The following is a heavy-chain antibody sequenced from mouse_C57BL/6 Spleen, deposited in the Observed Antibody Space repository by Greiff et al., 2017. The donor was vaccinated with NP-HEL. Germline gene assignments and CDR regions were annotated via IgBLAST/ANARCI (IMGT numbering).Heavy chain of an antibody. CDR1: GYTFTSYW. CDR3: ARRNYDYAMDY. J-gene: IGHJ4*01. D-gene: IGHD2-1*01. CDR2: IDPSASYT. V-gene: IGHV1-69*01. Sequence: VQLQQPGAELVMPGASVKLSCKASGYTFTSYWMHWVKQRPGQGLEWIGEIDPSASYTNYNQKFKGKSTLTVDKSSSTAYMQLSSLTSEDSAVYYCARRNYDYAMDYWGQGTSVTVSS.